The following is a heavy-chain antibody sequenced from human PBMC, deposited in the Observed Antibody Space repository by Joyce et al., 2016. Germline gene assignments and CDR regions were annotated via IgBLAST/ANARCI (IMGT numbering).Heavy chain of an antibody. CDR3: ARVGGAAVGFYYGLDV. CDR1: GGSISTYY. D-gene: IGHD1-26*01. J-gene: IGHJ6*02. V-gene: IGHV4-4*07. Sequence: QVQLQESGPGLVKPSETLSLICTVSGGSISTYYWSWIRQPAGKELEWIGRIHKSGNTKYNPSLESRVTRSVDTSQNQFSLKLSSVTAADSATYYCARVGGAAVGFYYGLDVWGQGTTVIVSS. CDR2: IHKSGNT.